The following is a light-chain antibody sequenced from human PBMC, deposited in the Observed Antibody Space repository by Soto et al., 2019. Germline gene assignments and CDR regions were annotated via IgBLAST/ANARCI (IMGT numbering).Light chain of an antibody. CDR1: SSNIGAGYD. CDR3: QSYDSSLSGSV. Sequence: QSVLTQPPSVSGAPGQRGTISCTGSSSNIGAGYDVHWYQQLPGTAPKLLIYGNSNRPSGVPDRFSGSKSGTSASLAITGRKAEDEADYYCQSYDSSLSGSVFGGGTKLTVL. J-gene: IGLJ3*02. CDR2: GNS. V-gene: IGLV1-40*01.